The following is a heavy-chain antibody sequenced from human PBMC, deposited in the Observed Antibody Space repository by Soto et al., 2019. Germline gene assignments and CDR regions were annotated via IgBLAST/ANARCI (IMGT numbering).Heavy chain of an antibody. J-gene: IGHJ5*02. CDR2: INPSGGST. CDR3: ARDEGHDYGDFYWFDP. D-gene: IGHD4-17*01. Sequence: ASVKVSCKASGYTFTSYYMHWVRQAPGQGLEWMGIINPSGGSTSYAQKFQGRVTMTTDTSTSTAYMELRSLRSDDTAVYYCARDEGHDYGDFYWFDPWGQGTLVTVSS. CDR1: GYTFTSYY. V-gene: IGHV1-46*01.